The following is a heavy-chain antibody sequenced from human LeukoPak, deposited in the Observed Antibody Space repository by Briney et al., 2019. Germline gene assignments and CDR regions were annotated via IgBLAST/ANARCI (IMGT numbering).Heavy chain of an antibody. J-gene: IGHJ4*02. D-gene: IGHD2-2*02. CDR3: AKSTAEYQLLYEDY. Sequence: GGSLRLSCAASGFTFSSYAMSWVRQAPGKGLEWVSAISGSGGSTYYADSVKGRFTISRDNSKNTLYLQMYSLRAEDTAVYYYAKSTAEYQLLYEDYWGQGTLVTVSS. CDR1: GFTFSSYA. V-gene: IGHV3-23*01. CDR2: ISGSGGST.